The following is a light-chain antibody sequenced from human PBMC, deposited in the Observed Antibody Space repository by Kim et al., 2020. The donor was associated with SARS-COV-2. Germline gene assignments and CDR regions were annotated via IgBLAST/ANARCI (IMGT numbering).Light chain of an antibody. V-gene: IGKV3-15*01. Sequence: EIVMTQSPATLSVSPGETATLSCRPSQSFSSNLVWYQQKPGQTPRLLIYDASTRATGIPARFSGSGSGTEFTLTISSLQSEDFAVYYCQQYSNWPLTFGGGTKVDIK. CDR2: DAS. CDR3: QQYSNWPLT. J-gene: IGKJ4*01. CDR1: QSFSSN.